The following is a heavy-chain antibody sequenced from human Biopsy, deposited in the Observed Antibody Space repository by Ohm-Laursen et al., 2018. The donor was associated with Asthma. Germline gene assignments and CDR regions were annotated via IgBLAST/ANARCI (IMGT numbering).Heavy chain of an antibody. CDR1: GGSISSGGYY. CDR3: ARDGSSVAGTPYGMDV. J-gene: IGHJ6*02. V-gene: IGHV4-31*03. Sequence: TLSLTCIVSGGSISSGGYYWSWIRQHPGKGLEWIGYIYYSGSTYYNPSLKSRVTISVDMSKNQFSLKLSSVTAADTAVYYCARDGSSVAGTPYGMDVWGQGTTVTVSS. D-gene: IGHD6-19*01. CDR2: IYYSGST.